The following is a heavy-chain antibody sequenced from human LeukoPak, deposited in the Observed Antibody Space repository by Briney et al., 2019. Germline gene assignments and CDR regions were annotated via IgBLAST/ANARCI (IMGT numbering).Heavy chain of an antibody. CDR3: AKDRAQTRPAYAFDI. V-gene: IGHV3-30*02. Sequence: GGSLSLSCAASGFTFSSYGMLWVRQGPGNGLEWVVFIRDDESKKYYADSVKGRFTISRDNSKNTLYLQMNSLRAEDTAVYYCAKDRAQTRPAYAFDIWGQGTMVTVSS. CDR2: IRDDESKK. D-gene: IGHD1-14*01. CDR1: GFTFSSYG. J-gene: IGHJ3*02.